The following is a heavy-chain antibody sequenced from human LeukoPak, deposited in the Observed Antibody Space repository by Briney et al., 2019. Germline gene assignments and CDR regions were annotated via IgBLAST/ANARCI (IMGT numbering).Heavy chain of an antibody. J-gene: IGHJ4*02. CDR1: GDTLTSYW. Sequence: GESLQISCRGSGDTLTSYWIGWVRQMPGKGLEWMGIIYPGDSDTRYSPPFQGQVTISADKSISTAYLQWSSLKASDTATYYCARRGAEAAGFSYYFDYWGQGTLVTVSS. CDR2: IYPGDSDT. CDR3: ARRGAEAAGFSYYFDY. V-gene: IGHV5-51*01. D-gene: IGHD6-13*01.